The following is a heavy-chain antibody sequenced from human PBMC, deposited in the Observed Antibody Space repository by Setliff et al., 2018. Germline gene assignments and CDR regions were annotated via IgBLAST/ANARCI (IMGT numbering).Heavy chain of an antibody. D-gene: IGHD2-21*01. Sequence: GGSLRLSCAASGFTFSSYWMHWVRQAPGKGLVWVSRITPDGSSTSYADSVKGRFTMSRENSKNTLYLQMNSLRAEDTAVYYCARGGHYSPFDPWGQGTLVTVSS. CDR2: ITPDGSST. CDR3: ARGGHYSPFDP. V-gene: IGHV3-74*01. CDR1: GFTFSSYW. J-gene: IGHJ5*02.